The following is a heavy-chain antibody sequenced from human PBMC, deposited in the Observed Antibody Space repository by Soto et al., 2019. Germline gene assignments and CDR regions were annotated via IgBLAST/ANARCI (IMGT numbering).Heavy chain of an antibody. CDR3: ARRYGYCIRNSCHSHYAMDV. CDR1: SDSVSSSSYT. V-gene: IGHV4-39*01. D-gene: IGHD2-2*02. J-gene: IGHJ6*02. CDR2: IYSSGST. Sequence: PSETLSLTCTVSSDSVSSSSYTRGWIRQPPGKGPEWIGSIYSSGSTYYNPSLNSRVTVSVDTSKNQFSLKVTSVTAADTAVYYCARRYGYCIRNSCHSHYAMDVWGQGTTVT.